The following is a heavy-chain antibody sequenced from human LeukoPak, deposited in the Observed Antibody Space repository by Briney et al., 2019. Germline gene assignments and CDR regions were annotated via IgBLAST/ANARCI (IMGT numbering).Heavy chain of an antibody. D-gene: IGHD2-2*01. CDR1: GFTFSSYW. CDR2: IKQDGSEK. J-gene: IGHJ6*03. CDR3: ARDPFDCSSTSCYDYYYYYMDV. V-gene: IGHV3-7*01. Sequence: PGGSLRLSCAASGFTFSSYWMSWVRQAPGKGLEWVANIKQDGSEKYYVDSVKGRFTISRDNAKNSLYLQMNSLRAEDTAVYYCARDPFDCSSTSCYDYYYYYMDVWGKGTTVTVSS.